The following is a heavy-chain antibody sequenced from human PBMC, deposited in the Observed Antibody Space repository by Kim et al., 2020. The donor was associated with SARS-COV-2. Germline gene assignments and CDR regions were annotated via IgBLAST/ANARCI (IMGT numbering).Heavy chain of an antibody. CDR1: GGSISSSSYY. CDR3: ARDIGARAKYGMDV. V-gene: IGHV4-39*07. CDR2: IYYSGST. J-gene: IGHJ6*02. Sequence: SETLSLTCTVSGGSISSSSYYWGWIRQPPGKGLEWIGSIYYSGSTYYNPSLKSRVTISVDTSKNQFSLKLSSVTAADTAVYYCARDIGARAKYGMDVWGQGTTVTVSS.